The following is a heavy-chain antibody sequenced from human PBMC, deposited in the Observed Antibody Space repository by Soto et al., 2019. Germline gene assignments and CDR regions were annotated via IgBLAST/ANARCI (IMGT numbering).Heavy chain of an antibody. V-gene: IGHV4-34*01. CDR2: INHSGST. D-gene: IGHD6-13*01. J-gene: IGHJ6*02. CDR1: GGSFSGYY. CDR3: ARGGIAATIGDYYGMDV. Sequence: SETLSLTCAVYGGSFSGYYWSWIRQPPGKGLEWIGEINHSGSTNYNPSLKSRVTISVDTSKNQFSLKLSSVTAADTAVYYCARGGIAATIGDYYGMDVWGQGTTVTVS.